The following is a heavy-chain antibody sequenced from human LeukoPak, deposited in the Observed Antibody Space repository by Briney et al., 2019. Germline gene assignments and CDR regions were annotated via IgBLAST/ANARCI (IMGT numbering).Heavy chain of an antibody. CDR3: ARDSTQWLVRGYFDY. J-gene: IGHJ4*02. D-gene: IGHD6-19*01. Sequence: ASVTVSCKASGYTFTSYAMHWVRQAHGQRLEGMGWINAGNGNTKYSKKFQGRVTITRDTSASTAYMELSSLRSEDTAVYSCARDSTQWLVRGYFDYWGQGTLVTVSS. CDR2: INAGNGNT. V-gene: IGHV1-3*01. CDR1: GYTFTSYA.